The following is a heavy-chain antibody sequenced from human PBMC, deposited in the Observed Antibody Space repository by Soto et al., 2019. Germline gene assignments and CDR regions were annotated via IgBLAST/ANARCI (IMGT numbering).Heavy chain of an antibody. CDR2: IDPTDSYT. J-gene: IGHJ6*02. CDR3: ALSGNGIKIFREVMPSHAMDV. CDR1: GYSFTTYW. D-gene: IGHD3-3*01. Sequence: GESLKISCKGSGYSFTTYWISWVRQMPGKGLEWMGRIDPTDSYTNYSPSFQGHVTISADKSIRTAYLQWSSLKDSDTAMYYCALSGNGIKIFREVMPSHAMDVWAQGTTVTVSS. V-gene: IGHV5-10-1*01.